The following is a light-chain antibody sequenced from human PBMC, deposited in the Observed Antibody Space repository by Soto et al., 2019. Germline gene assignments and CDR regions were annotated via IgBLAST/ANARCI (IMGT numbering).Light chain of an antibody. Sequence: QSALTHPPSASGSPGQSVTISCTGTSSKVGAYSYVSWYQQHPGKAPKLMIYEVSKRPSGVPDRFSGSKSGNTASLTVSGLQAEDEADYYCSSYAGSNNFVVFGGGTKLTVL. CDR2: EVS. CDR3: SSYAGSNNFVV. CDR1: SSKVGAYSY. J-gene: IGLJ2*01. V-gene: IGLV2-8*01.